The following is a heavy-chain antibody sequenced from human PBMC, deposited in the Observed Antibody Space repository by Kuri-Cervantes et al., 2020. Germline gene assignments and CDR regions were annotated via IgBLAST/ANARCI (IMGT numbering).Heavy chain of an antibody. J-gene: IGHJ3*02. CDR1: GFTFSSYA. Sequence: GESLKISCAASGFTFSSYAMSWVRQAPGKGLEWVSTITLSGSNTYYADSVKGRFTISRDNSKNTLYLQMNSLRAEDTAVYYCASDAVVATPGAFDIWGQGTMVTVSS. D-gene: IGHD5-12*01. CDR2: ITLSGSNT. V-gene: IGHV3-23*01. CDR3: ASDAVVATPGAFDI.